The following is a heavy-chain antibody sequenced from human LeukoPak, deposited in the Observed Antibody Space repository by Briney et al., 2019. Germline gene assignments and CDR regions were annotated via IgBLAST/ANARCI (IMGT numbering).Heavy chain of an antibody. V-gene: IGHV3-30*18. CDR1: GFTFSSYG. CDR3: AKDLRDDRRSYYFDS. J-gene: IGHJ4*02. D-gene: IGHD3-22*01. CDR2: ISYDGSEQ. Sequence: QPRRSLKLSCAASGFTFSSYGMHGGRQAPGKGMEGVAVISYDGSEQYYADSVKGRFTISRDNSKNTLYLQMNSLRTEDTAVYYCAKDLRDDRRSYYFDSWGRGTLVTVSS.